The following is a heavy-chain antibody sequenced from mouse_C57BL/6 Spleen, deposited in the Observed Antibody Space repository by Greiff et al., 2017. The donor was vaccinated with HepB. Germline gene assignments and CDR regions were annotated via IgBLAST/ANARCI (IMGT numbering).Heavy chain of an antibody. J-gene: IGHJ3*01. CDR2: IYPRSGNT. V-gene: IGHV1-81*01. Sequence: VKLQESGAELARPGASVKLSCKASGYTFTSYGISWVKQRTGQGLEWIGEIYPRSGNTYYNEKFKGKATLTADKSSSTAYMELRSLTSEDSAVYFCARSYDYDGGWFAYWGQGTLVTVSA. CDR3: ARSYDYDGGWFAY. D-gene: IGHD2-4*01. CDR1: GYTFTSYG.